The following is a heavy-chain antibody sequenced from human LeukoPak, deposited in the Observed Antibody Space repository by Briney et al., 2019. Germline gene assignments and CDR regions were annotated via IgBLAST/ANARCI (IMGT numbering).Heavy chain of an antibody. Sequence: VASVKVSCKASGGTFSSYAISWVRQAPGQGLEWMGWISAYNGNTNYAQKLQGRVTMTTDTSTSTAYMELRSLRSDDTAVYYCARDGADVLLWFGESYGMDVWGQGTTVTVSS. CDR1: GGTFSSYA. D-gene: IGHD3-10*01. V-gene: IGHV1-18*01. CDR3: ARDGADVLLWFGESYGMDV. CDR2: ISAYNGNT. J-gene: IGHJ6*02.